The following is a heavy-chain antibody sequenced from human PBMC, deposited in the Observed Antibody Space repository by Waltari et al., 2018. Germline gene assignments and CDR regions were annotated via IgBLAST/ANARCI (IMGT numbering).Heavy chain of an antibody. V-gene: IGHV3-30-3*01. D-gene: IGHD3-16*01. Sequence: QVQLVESGGGVVQPGRSPRLSCAASGFTFSSYAMHWVRQAPGKGLEWVAVISYDGSNKYYADSVKGRFTISRDNSKNTLYLQMNSLRAEDTAVYYCASSVGGGHADYWGQGTLVTVSS. J-gene: IGHJ4*02. CDR1: GFTFSSYA. CDR3: ASSVGGGHADY. CDR2: ISYDGSNK.